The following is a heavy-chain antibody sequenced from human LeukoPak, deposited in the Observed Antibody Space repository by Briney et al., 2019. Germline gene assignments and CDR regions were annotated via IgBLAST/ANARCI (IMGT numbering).Heavy chain of an antibody. V-gene: IGHV3-30*02. CDR2: IRYDGSDK. CDR1: GFTFSNYG. Sequence: GGSLRLSCAASGFTFSNYGMHWVRQAPGKGLEWVAFIRYDGSDKYYADSVKGRLTISRDNSKKTLYLQMNSLRAEDTAVYYCAKVSHTSQSSSGWPYFDYWGQGTLVTVSS. D-gene: IGHD6-19*01. CDR3: AKVSHTSQSSSGWPYFDY. J-gene: IGHJ4*02.